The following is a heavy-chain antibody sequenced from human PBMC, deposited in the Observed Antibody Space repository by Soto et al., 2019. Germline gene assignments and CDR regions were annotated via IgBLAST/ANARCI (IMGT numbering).Heavy chain of an antibody. CDR2: ISGSGGST. CDR3: AKDHWRPIVVVPAAIAPDAFDI. J-gene: IGHJ3*02. D-gene: IGHD2-2*01. V-gene: IGHV3-23*01. Sequence: GGSLRLSCAASGFTFSSYAMILVRQAPGKGLEWVSAISGSGGSTYYADSVKGRFTISRDNSKNTLYLQMNSLRAEDTAVYYCAKDHWRPIVVVPAAIAPDAFDIWGQGTMVTVSS. CDR1: GFTFSSYA.